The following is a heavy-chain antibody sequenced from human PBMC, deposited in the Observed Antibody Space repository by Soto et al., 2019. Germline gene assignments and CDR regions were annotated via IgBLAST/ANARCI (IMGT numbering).Heavy chain of an antibody. D-gene: IGHD6-13*01. J-gene: IGHJ6*02. CDR1: GGTFSSYA. Sequence: SVKVSCKASGGTFSSYAISWVRQAPGQGLEWMGGIIPIFGTANYAQKFQGRVTITADESTSTAYMELSSLRSEDTAVYYCARVRAAAESYYYYGMDVWGQGTTVTVS. CDR2: IIPIFGTA. V-gene: IGHV1-69*13. CDR3: ARVRAAAESYYYYGMDV.